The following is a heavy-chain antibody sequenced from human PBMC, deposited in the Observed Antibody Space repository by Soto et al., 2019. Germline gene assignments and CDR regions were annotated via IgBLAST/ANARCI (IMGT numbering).Heavy chain of an antibody. J-gene: IGHJ6*02. CDR3: ASPTRECFPPAGAYYYGMDV. V-gene: IGHV1-69*06. D-gene: IGHD3-10*01. CDR1: GGTFSSYA. CDR2: IVPIFSTA. Sequence: QVQLVQSGAEVKKPGSSVKVSCKASGGTFSSYAISWVRQAPGQGLEWMGGIVPIFSTANYAQKFQGRVTITADKSQSTAYMERSSRRSEDRAVYYCASPTRECFPPAGAYYYGMDVWGQGTTVTVSS.